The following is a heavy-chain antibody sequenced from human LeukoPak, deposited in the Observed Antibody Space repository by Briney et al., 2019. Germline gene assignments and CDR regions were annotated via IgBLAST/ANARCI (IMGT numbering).Heavy chain of an antibody. CDR3: ARGVGERDSSSWSYYGMDV. J-gene: IGHJ6*02. CDR1: GGSFSGYY. V-gene: IGHV4-34*01. D-gene: IGHD6-13*01. CDR2: INHSGST. Sequence: SETLSLTCAVYGGSFSGYYWSWIRQPPGEGLEWIGEINHSGSTNYNPSLKCRVTISVDTSKNQFSLKLSSVTAADTAVYYCARGVGERDSSSWSYYGMDVWGQGTTVTVSS.